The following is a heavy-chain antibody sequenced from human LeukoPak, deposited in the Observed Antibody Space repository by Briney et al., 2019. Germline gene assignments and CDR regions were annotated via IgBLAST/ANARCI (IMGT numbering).Heavy chain of an antibody. Sequence: PGGSLRLSCAASGFTFSSYGMHWVRQAPGKGLEWVAVISYDGSNKYYADSVKGRFTISRDNSKNTLYLQMNSLRAEDTAVYYCARGEDGMDVWGQGTTVTVSS. CDR1: GFTFSSYG. CDR3: ARGEDGMDV. V-gene: IGHV3-30*03. D-gene: IGHD1-26*01. J-gene: IGHJ6*02. CDR2: ISYDGSNK.